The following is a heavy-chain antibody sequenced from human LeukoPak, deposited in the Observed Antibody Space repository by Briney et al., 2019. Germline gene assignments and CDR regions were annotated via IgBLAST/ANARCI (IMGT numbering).Heavy chain of an antibody. D-gene: IGHD5-24*01. Sequence: QPGGSLRLSCAASGFSFSSYAMSWVRQAPGKGLHWVSTFSDTGGGPYSSGGTYYADSVKGRFTISRDNSKNALYLQMNSLRAEDSALYYCAKARNGYTTEYLHHWGQGTLVTVSS. V-gene: IGHV3-23*01. J-gene: IGHJ1*01. CDR3: AKARNGYTTEYLHH. CDR1: GFSFSSYA. CDR2: FSDTGGGPYSSGGT.